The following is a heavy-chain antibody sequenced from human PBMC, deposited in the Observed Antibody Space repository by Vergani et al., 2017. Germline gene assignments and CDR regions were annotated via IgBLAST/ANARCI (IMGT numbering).Heavy chain of an antibody. Sequence: VQSGAEVKKPGASVKVSCEGSGYTFRNYGISWVRQAPGEGLEWLGWISVYNGETKFAQKFQGRVTLTRDTSTDTAYMEMGSLRSDDTAVYYCARDRGNSGDYNFDYWGQGTLVTVSS. CDR1: GYTFRNYG. CDR3: ARDRGNSGDYNFDY. CDR2: ISVYNGET. J-gene: IGHJ4*02. D-gene: IGHD1-26*01. V-gene: IGHV1-18*04.